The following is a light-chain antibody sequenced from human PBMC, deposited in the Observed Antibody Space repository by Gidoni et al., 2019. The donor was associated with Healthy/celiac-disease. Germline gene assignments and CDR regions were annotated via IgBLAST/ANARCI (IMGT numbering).Light chain of an antibody. CDR1: QGISIW. V-gene: IGKV1D-12*01. CDR3: QQANSFLIT. J-gene: IGKJ5*01. Sequence: DIQMTPTPSSVSASVGDRVTITCRASQGISIWLAWYQQKPGKAPKLLIYAASSVQSGVPSMFSGSGSGTDFTLTISSLQPEDFATYYCQQANSFLITFGQXTRLEIK. CDR2: AAS.